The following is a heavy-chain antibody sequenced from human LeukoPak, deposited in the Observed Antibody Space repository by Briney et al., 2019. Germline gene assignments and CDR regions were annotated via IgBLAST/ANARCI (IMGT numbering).Heavy chain of an antibody. J-gene: IGHJ4*02. CDR3: ARSRWPHRDDY. CDR1: GYTFTSFV. CDR2: MNPSSGNT. D-gene: IGHD5-24*01. Sequence: ASVKVSCKASGYTFTSFVINWVRQATGQGLEWMGWMNPSSGNTGYAQKFQGRVTMTRNTSISTAYMELSSLRSEDTAGYYCARSRWPHRDDYWGQGTLVTVSS. V-gene: IGHV1-8*01.